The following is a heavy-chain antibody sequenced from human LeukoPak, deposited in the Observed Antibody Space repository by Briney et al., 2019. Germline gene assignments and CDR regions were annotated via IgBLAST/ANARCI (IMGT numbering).Heavy chain of an antibody. CDR2: VKQDGSET. J-gene: IGHJ1*01. V-gene: IGHV3-7*01. CDR3: ARDGIAREYFQH. CDR1: GFTFSSYW. D-gene: IGHD6-13*01. Sequence: GGSLRLSCAVSGFTFSSYWMSWVRQAPGKGLEWVGNVKQDGSETYYVDAVKGRFTISRDNAKNSLYLQMNSLRAEDTAVYYCARDGIAREYFQHWGQGTLVTVSS.